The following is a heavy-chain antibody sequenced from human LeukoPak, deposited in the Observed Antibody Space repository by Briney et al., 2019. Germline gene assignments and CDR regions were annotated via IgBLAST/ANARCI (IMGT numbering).Heavy chain of an antibody. Sequence: GGSLRLSCAASGFTFSSYRMNWVRQAPEKGLEWVSTIHGGGDVTYYADSVKGRFTISRDNSRNTLYLQMNSLRAEDTAVYYCAKALSSSFYYFDLGGRGTLVTVSS. CDR1: GFTFSSYR. V-gene: IGHV3-23*01. D-gene: IGHD3-16*02. CDR2: IHGGGDVT. J-gene: IGHJ2*01. CDR3: AKALSSSFYYFDL.